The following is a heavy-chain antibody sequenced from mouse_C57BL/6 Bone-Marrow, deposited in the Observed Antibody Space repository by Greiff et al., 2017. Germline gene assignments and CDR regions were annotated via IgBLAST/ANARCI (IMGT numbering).Heavy chain of an antibody. CDR1: GYTFTSYG. D-gene: IGHD2-4*01. V-gene: IGHV1-81*01. CDR3: ARGDYDEYWYFDV. J-gene: IGHJ1*03. Sequence: QVQLQHSGAELARPGASVKLSCKASGYTFTSYGISWVKQRTGQGLEWIGEIYPRSGNTYYNEKFKGKATLTADKSSSTAYMELRSLTSEDSAVYFCARGDYDEYWYFDVWGTGTTVTVSS. CDR2: IYPRSGNT.